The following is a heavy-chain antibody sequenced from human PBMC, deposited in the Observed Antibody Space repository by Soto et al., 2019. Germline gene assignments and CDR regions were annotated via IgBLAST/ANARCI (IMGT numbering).Heavy chain of an antibody. CDR3: ARDRSTYGGGGTGEVNENWSDP. D-gene: IGHD2-8*01. Sequence: PSETLSLTCSVSGGSISHYYWSWIRQSPGKGLEWIGYAYYRWSTDYNPSLKSRVTMSVDTSKNQVSLKLNSVTTADTAVYYCARDRSTYGGGGTGEVNENWSDPWGPGTLVTVSS. J-gene: IGHJ5*02. V-gene: IGHV4-59*01. CDR2: AYYRWST. CDR1: GGSISHYY.